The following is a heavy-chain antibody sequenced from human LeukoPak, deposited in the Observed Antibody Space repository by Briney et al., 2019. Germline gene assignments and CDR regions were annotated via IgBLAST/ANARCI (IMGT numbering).Heavy chain of an antibody. D-gene: IGHD4-17*01. CDR2: IYYSGST. CDR3: ARGTVTTQYFDY. V-gene: IGHV4-59*01. J-gene: IGHJ4*02. CDR1: GGSITTYH. Sequence: SETLSLTCTVSGGSITTYHWSWLRQPPGKGLEWIGYIYYSGSTNYNPSLKSRVTMSVDTSNNQFSLKLSSVTAADTAVYFCARGTVTTQYFDYWGQGTLVTVSS.